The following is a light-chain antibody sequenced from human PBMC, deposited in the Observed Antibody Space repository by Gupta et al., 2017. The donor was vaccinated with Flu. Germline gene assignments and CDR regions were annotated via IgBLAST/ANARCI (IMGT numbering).Light chain of an antibody. CDR1: SSNIGSHS. CDR2: DNN. J-gene: IGLJ3*02. V-gene: IGLV1-44*01. Sequence: QSVLTQPPSASGTPGQRVPISCSGSSSNIGSHSVTWYQHRPGTAPKRLIYDNNQRPSGVPDRFSGSKSGTSASLAISGLQSEDEADYYCAAWEDSLQGLFGGGTKLTGL. CDR3: AAWEDSLQGL.